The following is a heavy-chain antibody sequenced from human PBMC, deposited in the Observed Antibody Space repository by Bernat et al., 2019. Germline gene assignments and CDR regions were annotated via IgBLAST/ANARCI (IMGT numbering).Heavy chain of an antibody. CDR3: ARGRNVLRFWAWFDPLRKNNWFDP. V-gene: IGHV4-38-2*01. D-gene: IGHD3-3*01. J-gene: IGHJ5*02. CDR2: IYHSGST. CDR1: GYSISSGYY. Sequence: QVQLQESGPGLVKPSETLSLTCAVSGYSISSGYYWGWIRQPPGKGLEWIGSIYHSGSTYYNPSLKSRVTISVGTSKNQFSLKLSSVTAADTAVYYCARGRNVLRFWAWFDPLRKNNWFDPWGQGTLVTVSS.